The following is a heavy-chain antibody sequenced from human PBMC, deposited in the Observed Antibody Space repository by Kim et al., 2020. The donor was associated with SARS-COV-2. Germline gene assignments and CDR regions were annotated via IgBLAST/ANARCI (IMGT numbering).Heavy chain of an antibody. D-gene: IGHD5-12*01. CDR1: GGSISNYF. J-gene: IGHJ6*02. V-gene: IGHV4-59*13. Sequence: SETLSLTCTVSGGSISNYFWSWIRQSPGKVLEWIGYIYYSGSTYYNPSLKSRVTISLDTSKNQFSLNLSSVTAADTAVYYCARCGIVATRHYGMDVWGRGTTVTVSS. CDR3: ARCGIVATRHYGMDV. CDR2: IYYSGST.